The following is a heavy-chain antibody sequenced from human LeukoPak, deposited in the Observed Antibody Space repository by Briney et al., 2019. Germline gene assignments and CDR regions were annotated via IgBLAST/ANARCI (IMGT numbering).Heavy chain of an antibody. Sequence: ASETVSYMHSGYSFTSYGIRWVQQAPGQGLDWIGWISAYNGNTNYAQKLQGRVNMTTDTSTSTAYMELRSLRSDDTAVYYGARDGVVGHFDYWGQGTLVTVSS. D-gene: IGHD1-26*01. V-gene: IGHV1-18*01. CDR2: ISAYNGNT. CDR3: ARDGVVGHFDY. CDR1: GYSFTSYG. J-gene: IGHJ4*02.